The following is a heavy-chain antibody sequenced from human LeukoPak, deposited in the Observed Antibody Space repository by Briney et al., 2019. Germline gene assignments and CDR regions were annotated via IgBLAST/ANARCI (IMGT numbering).Heavy chain of an antibody. V-gene: IGHV3-7*01. CDR2: IKQDGSER. CDR1: GFTLSGFS. Sequence: GGSLRLSCAASGFTLSGFSMSWVRQSPTKGLEWVANIKQDGSERYYVDSVKGRFTISRDNAKNSLSLQMNNLRVEDTAVYYCARAGSHWHYVYWGQGTVVTVSS. D-gene: IGHD3-10*01. CDR3: ARAGSHWHYVY. J-gene: IGHJ4*02.